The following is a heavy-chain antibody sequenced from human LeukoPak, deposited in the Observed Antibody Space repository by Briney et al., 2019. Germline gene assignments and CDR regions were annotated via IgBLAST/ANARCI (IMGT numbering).Heavy chain of an antibody. Sequence: ASVKVSCKASGYTFTSYAMNWVRQAPGQGPEWMGWINTNTGNPTYAQGFTGRFVFSLDTSVSTAYLQISSLKAEDTAVYYCARALYCSSTSCYARNWFDPWGQGTLVTVSS. V-gene: IGHV7-4-1*02. J-gene: IGHJ5*02. CDR1: GYTFTSYA. CDR2: INTNTGNP. D-gene: IGHD2-2*01. CDR3: ARALYCSSTSCYARNWFDP.